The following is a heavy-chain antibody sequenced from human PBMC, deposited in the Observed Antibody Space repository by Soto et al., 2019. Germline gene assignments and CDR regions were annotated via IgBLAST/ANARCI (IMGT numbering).Heavy chain of an antibody. D-gene: IGHD4-17*01. CDR3: AKEGGGDTVTTFDY. CDR2: ISYDGSNK. J-gene: IGHJ4*02. CDR1: GFTFSSYG. Sequence: XGSLRLSCAASGFTFSSYGMHWVRQAPGKGLEWVAVISYDGSNKYYADSVKGRFTISRDNSKNTLYLQMNSLRAEDTAVYYCAKEGGGDTVTTFDYWGQGTLVTVSS. V-gene: IGHV3-30*18.